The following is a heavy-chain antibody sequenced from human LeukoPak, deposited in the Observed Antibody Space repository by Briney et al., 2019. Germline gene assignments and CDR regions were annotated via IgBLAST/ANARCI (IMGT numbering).Heavy chain of an antibody. V-gene: IGHV3-30*18. D-gene: IGHD6-19*01. CDR1: GFTFSSYG. J-gene: IGHJ4*02. CDR3: AKGQQWLVPFDY. Sequence: GGSLRLSCAASGFTFSSYGMRWVRQAPGKGLEWVAVISYDGSNKYYADSVKGRFTISRDNSKNTLYLQMNSLRAEDTAVYYCAKGQQWLVPFDYWGQGTLVTVSS. CDR2: ISYDGSNK.